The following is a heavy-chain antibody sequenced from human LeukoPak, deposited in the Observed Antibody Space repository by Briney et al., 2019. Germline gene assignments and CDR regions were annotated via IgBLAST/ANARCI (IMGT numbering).Heavy chain of an antibody. CDR2: IYYSGST. CDR1: GASISSNDYY. CDR3: ARLRNGPHYYDSSGYPDAFDI. J-gene: IGHJ3*02. Sequence: TSETLSLTCTVSGASISSNDYYWSWVRQPPGKGLEWIGYIYYSGSTYYNPSLKSRLTISVDTSKNQLSLKLSSVTAADTAVYYCARLRNGPHYYDSSGYPDAFDIWGQGTMVTVSS. D-gene: IGHD3-22*01. V-gene: IGHV4-30-4*08.